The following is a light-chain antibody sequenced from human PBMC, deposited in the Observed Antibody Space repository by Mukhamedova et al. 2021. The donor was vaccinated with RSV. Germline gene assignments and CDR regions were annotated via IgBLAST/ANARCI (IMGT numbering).Light chain of an antibody. V-gene: IGKV1-17*01. J-gene: IGKJ1*01. Sequence: WYQRRVHGKAPKCLIYAAPSLQSGVPSRFSGSGFETEFTLTISSLQPEDFATYYCLQYNSYPRAFGQGTKVEIK. CDR3: LQYNSYPRA. CDR2: AAP.